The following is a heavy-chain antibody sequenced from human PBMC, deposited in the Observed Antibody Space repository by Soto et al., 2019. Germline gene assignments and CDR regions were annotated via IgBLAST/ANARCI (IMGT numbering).Heavy chain of an antibody. D-gene: IGHD3-3*01. J-gene: IGHJ4*02. Sequence: GGSLRLSCSASGLNFNDYAMHWVRQAAGKGLKYVSSISSNGVSTYYADSVKGRFTISRDNSKNTLYLQMNSLRVEDTAVYYCVKDRFVNYWGQGALVTDSS. V-gene: IGHV3-64D*06. CDR3: VKDRFVNY. CDR1: GLNFNDYA. CDR2: ISSNGVST.